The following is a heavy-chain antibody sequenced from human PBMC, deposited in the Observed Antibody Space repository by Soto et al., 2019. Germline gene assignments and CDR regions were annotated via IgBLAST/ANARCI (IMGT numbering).Heavy chain of an antibody. CDR3: ASFSVLRYFEYAFDI. V-gene: IGHV1-8*02. CDR1: GGTFSSYA. CDR2: MNPNSGNT. Sequence: ASVQVSCNASGGTFSSYAINWVRQATGQGLEWMGWMNPNSGNTGYAQKFQGRVTMTRNTSISTAYMELSSLRSEDTAVYYCASFSVLRYFEYAFDIWGQGTMVTVSS. D-gene: IGHD3-9*01. J-gene: IGHJ3*02.